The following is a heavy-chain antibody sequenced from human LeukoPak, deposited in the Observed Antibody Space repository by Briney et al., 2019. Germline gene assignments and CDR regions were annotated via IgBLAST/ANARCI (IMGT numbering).Heavy chain of an antibody. CDR1: GFTFSSYW. Sequence: GGSLRLSCAASGFTFSSYWMSWVRQAPGEGLEWVANIKQDGSEKYYVDSVKGRFTISRDNAKNSLYLQMNSLRAEDTAVYYCARVTMVRGVIPYFDYWGQGTLVTVSS. J-gene: IGHJ4*02. D-gene: IGHD3-10*01. CDR2: IKQDGSEK. CDR3: ARVTMVRGVIPYFDY. V-gene: IGHV3-7*01.